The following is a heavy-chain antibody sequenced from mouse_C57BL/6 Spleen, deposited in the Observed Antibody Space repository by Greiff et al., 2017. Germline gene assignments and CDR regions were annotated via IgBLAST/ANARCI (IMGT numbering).Heavy chain of an antibody. CDR2: ISSGGDYI. CDR1: GFTFSSYA. J-gene: IGHJ2*01. D-gene: IGHD3-2*02. Sequence: EVMLVESGEGLVKPGGSLKLSCAASGFTFSSYAMSWVRQTPEQRLEWVAYISSGGDYIYYADTVKGRVTISRDNARNTLYLQMSSLKSEDTAMYDGTKDGAAQATNFDYWGQGTTLTVSS. V-gene: IGHV5-9-1*02. CDR3: TKDGAAQATNFDY.